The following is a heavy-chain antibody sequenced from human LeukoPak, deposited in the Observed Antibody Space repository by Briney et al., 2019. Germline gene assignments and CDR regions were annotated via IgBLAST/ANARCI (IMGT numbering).Heavy chain of an antibody. J-gene: IGHJ4*02. CDR1: GFTVSSNY. CDR3: ARARAYYYDSIGYYLWKYYFDY. CDR2: IFRGGST. D-gene: IGHD3-22*01. V-gene: IGHV3-53*01. Sequence: GSLRLSCAASGFTVSSNYMSWVRQAPGKGLEWVSVIFRGGSTYYADSVKGRFTISRDNSKNTLYLQMNSLRAEDTAVYYCARARAYYYDSIGYYLWKYYFDYWGQGTLVTVSS.